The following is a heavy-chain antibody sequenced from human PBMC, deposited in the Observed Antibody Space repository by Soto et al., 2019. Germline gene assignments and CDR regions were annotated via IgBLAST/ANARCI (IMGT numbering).Heavy chain of an antibody. V-gene: IGHV4-39*01. J-gene: IGHJ4*02. CDR2: IYYSGST. CDR1: GGSISSSSYY. D-gene: IGHD5-18*01. Sequence: SETLSLTCTVSGGSISSSSYYWGWIRQPPGKGLEWIGSIYYSGSTYYNPSLRSRVTISVDTSKNQFSLKLSSVTAADTAVYYCVKTLQYSYGLPHWGQGTLVTVSS. CDR3: VKTLQYSYGLPH.